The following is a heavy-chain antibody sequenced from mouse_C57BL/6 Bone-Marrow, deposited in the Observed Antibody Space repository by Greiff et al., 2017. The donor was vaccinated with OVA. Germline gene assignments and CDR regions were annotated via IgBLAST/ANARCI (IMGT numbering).Heavy chain of an antibody. V-gene: IGHV1-53*01. CDR1: GYTFTSSW. J-gene: IGHJ2*01. Sequence: VQLQQPGTELVKPGASVKLSCKASGYTFTSSWLHWVKQRPGQGLEWIGNINPSNGGPTSNEKFKSQATLTEDKSSSTAYRQLSSLPSEDSAVYYCARPRRDYFDYWGQGTTLTVSS. CDR2: INPSNGGP. CDR3: ARPRRDYFDY.